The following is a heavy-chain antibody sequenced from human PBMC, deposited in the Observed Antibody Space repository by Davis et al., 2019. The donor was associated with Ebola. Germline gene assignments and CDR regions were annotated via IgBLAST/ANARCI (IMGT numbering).Heavy chain of an antibody. J-gene: IGHJ4*02. CDR3: ARDSPYSSSWSGGDY. V-gene: IGHV1-18*01. Sequence: ASVTVSCKASGYTFTSYGISWVRQAPGQGLEWMGWISAYNGNTNYAQKLQGRVTMTTDTSTSTAYMELRSLRSDDTAVYYCARDSPYSSSWSGGDYWGQGTLVTVSS. CDR1: GYTFTSYG. CDR2: ISAYNGNT. D-gene: IGHD6-13*01.